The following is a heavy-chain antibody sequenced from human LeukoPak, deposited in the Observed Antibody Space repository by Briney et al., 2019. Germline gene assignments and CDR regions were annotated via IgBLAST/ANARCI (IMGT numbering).Heavy chain of an antibody. V-gene: IGHV3-23*01. J-gene: IGHJ6*02. D-gene: IGHD5-24*01. CDR1: GFTYSNYA. CDR3: AKGEDGYYYYGMDV. CDR2: SSGSGGTT. Sequence: GGSLRLSCAASGFTYSNYAMTWVRQAPGKGLEWVSTSSGSGGTTYYADSVKGRFTISRDNSKNTLFLQMNSLRADDTAVYYCAKGEDGYYYYGMDVWGQGTTVTVSS.